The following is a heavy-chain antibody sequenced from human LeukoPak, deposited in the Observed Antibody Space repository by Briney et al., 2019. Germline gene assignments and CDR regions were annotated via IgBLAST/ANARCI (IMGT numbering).Heavy chain of an antibody. CDR3: ARHYYDSSGYYDFDY. CDR1: GGSFSGYY. V-gene: IGHV4-34*01. J-gene: IGHJ4*02. Sequence: SETLSLTCADHGGSFSGYYWSWIRQPPGKGLERIGETDHSGSANYNPSLKSRVTISVDTSKNQFSLKLSSVTAADTAVYYCARHYYDSSGYYDFDYWGQGTLVTVSS. CDR2: TDHSGSA. D-gene: IGHD3-22*01.